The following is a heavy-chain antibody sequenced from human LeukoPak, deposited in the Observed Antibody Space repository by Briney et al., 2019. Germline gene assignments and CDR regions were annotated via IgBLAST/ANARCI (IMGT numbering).Heavy chain of an antibody. CDR2: IIPIFGTA. CDR3: SKYYINCYDSGGYGIDY. CDR1: GGTFSSYA. J-gene: IGHJ4*02. D-gene: IGHD3-22*01. V-gene: IGHV1-69*13. Sequence: SVTVSCKASGGTFSSYAISWVRQAPGQGLEWMGGIIPIFGTANYAQKFQGRVTITADESTSTAYMELSSLRSEDSAVYYCSKYYINCYDSGGYGIDYWGQGTLVTVSS.